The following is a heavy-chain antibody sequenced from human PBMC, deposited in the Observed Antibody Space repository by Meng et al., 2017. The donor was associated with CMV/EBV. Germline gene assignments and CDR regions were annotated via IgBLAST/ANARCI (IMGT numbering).Heavy chain of an antibody. CDR3: ARARGRVVVVAPFDY. CDR2: IIPIFGTE. D-gene: IGHD2-15*01. Sequence: VESGAVVKKPGSSVKVSCKASGGTFSSYAISWVRQAPGQGLEWMGGIIPIFGTENYAQKFQGRVTITADESTSTAYMELSSLRSEDTAVYYCARARGRVVVVAPFDYWGQGTLVTVSS. J-gene: IGHJ4*02. CDR1: GGTFSSYA. V-gene: IGHV1-69*01.